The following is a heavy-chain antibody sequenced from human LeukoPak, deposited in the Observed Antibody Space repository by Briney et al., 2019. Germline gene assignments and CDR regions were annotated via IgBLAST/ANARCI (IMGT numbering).Heavy chain of an antibody. V-gene: IGHV1-2*02. CDR1: GGTFSSYA. J-gene: IGHJ5*02. Sequence: ASVKVSCKASGGTFSSYAISWVRQAPGQGLEWMGWINPNSGGTNYAQKFQGRVTMTRDTSISTAYMELSRLRSDDTAVYYCARDVWFDPWGQGTLVTVSS. CDR3: ARDVWFDP. CDR2: INPNSGGT.